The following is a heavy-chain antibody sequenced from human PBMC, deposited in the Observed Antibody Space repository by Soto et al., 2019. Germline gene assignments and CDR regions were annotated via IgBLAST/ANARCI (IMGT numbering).Heavy chain of an antibody. CDR2: IKQDGSEK. J-gene: IGHJ4*02. V-gene: IGHV3-7*01. CDR3: ARGGRSYNDY. CDR1: GFTFSSYW. Sequence: EVQLVESGGGLVQPGGSLRLSCAASGFTFSSYWMSWVRQAPGKGLEWVANIKQDGSEKYYVDSVKGRFTISRDNAKNSLYLRMNSLRAEDTALYSCARGGRSYNDYWGQGTLVTVSS. D-gene: IGHD1-26*01.